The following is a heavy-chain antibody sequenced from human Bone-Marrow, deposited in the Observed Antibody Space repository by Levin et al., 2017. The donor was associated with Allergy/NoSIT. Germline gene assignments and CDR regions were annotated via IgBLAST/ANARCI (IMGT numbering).Heavy chain of an antibody. CDR1: GGSISSSSYY. CDR3: ARLVLLWFGELFHWFDP. CDR2: IYYSGST. J-gene: IGHJ5*02. D-gene: IGHD3-10*01. Sequence: SETLSLTCTVSGGSISSSSYYWGWIRQPPGTGLEWIGSIYYSGSTYYNPSLKSRVTISVDTSKNQFSLKLSSVTAADTAVYYCARLVLLWFGELFHWFDPWGQGTLVTVSS. V-gene: IGHV4-39*01.